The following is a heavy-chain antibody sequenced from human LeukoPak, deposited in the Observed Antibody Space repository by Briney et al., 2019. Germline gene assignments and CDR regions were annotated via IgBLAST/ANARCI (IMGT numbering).Heavy chain of an antibody. CDR3: AKDMAPSITMIVTAFDY. J-gene: IGHJ4*02. Sequence: GGSLTLSCAASGFTFDDYDMHWVRHATGKGLVWVSGFCWNRGNIDYADSVKGRFTVSRDNAKTSLYLQMNSLRGDDTAFYYCAKDMAPSITMIVTAFDYWGQGTLVTVSS. V-gene: IGHV3-9*01. CDR2: FCWNRGNI. D-gene: IGHD3-22*01. CDR1: GFTFDDYD.